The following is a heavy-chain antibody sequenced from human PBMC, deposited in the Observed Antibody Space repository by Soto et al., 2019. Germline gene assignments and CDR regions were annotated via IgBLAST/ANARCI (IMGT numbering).Heavy chain of an antibody. D-gene: IGHD3-22*01. CDR1: GGSFSAYY. Sequence: SETLSLTCAVYGGSFSAYYWSWIRQPPGKGLEWIGEISHSGDTNYNPSLKSRVTISVDTSKNQFSLKLSSMTAADTAVYYCARGSFDTGAYYHEQLDYWGQGTLVTVSS. CDR3: ARGSFDTGAYYHEQLDY. CDR2: ISHSGDT. V-gene: IGHV4-34*01. J-gene: IGHJ4*02.